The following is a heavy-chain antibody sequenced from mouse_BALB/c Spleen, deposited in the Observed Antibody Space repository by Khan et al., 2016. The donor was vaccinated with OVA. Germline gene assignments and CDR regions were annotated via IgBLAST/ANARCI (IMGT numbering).Heavy chain of an antibody. Sequence: EVQLQESGPGLVKPSQSLSLTCTVTGYSITSDYAWNWIRQFPGNKLEWMGYISYSGNTKYNPSLKSRISVTRDTSKNQIFLQLNSVTAEDTATYYCARVYGGDVDYWGQGTTLTVSS. D-gene: IGHD2-10*02. CDR2: ISYSGNT. V-gene: IGHV3-2*02. CDR3: ARVYGGDVDY. CDR1: GYSITSDYA. J-gene: IGHJ2*01.